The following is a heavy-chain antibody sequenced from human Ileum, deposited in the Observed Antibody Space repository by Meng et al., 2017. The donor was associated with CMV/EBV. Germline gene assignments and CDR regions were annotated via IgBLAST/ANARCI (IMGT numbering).Heavy chain of an antibody. CDR3: ARDGSYNLDY. D-gene: IGHD3-10*01. CDR1: GLTLSNSW. CDR2: LTSDGRTA. V-gene: IGHV3-74*03. Sequence: LSCEVSGLTLSNSWMHCVRQVPGKELVWVSRLTSDGRTAYADSVEGRFTISRDDATSTLYLQMNSLRAEDTAVYYCARDGSYNLDYWGQGTLVTVSS. J-gene: IGHJ4*02.